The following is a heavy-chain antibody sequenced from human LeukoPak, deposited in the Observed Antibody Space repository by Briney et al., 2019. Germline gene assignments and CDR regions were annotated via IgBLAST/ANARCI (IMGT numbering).Heavy chain of an antibody. J-gene: IGHJ4*02. D-gene: IGHD3-10*01. CDR3: APSGSYSGSLDY. CDR2: INPNSGGT. V-gene: IGHV1-2*02. Sequence: ASVKVSCKASGYTFSDYYVHWVRQAPGQGLEWMGWINPNSGGTNYAQKFQGRVTMTRDTSISTAYMELSRLRSDDTAVDYCAPSGSYSGSLDYWGQGTLVTVSS. CDR1: GYTFSDYY.